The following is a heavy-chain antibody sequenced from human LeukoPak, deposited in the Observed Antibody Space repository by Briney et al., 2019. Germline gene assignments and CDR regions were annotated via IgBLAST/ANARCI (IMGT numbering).Heavy chain of an antibody. Sequence: PSETLSLTCTVSGGFISSDYWSWIRQPPGKGLEWIGEINHSGSTNYNPSLKSRVTISVDTSKNQFSLKLSSVTAADTAVYYCARGPIAVAFFYYYYYYMDVWGKGTTVTVSS. J-gene: IGHJ6*03. CDR1: GGFISSDY. V-gene: IGHV4-34*01. CDR2: INHSGST. CDR3: ARGPIAVAFFYYYYYYMDV. D-gene: IGHD6-19*01.